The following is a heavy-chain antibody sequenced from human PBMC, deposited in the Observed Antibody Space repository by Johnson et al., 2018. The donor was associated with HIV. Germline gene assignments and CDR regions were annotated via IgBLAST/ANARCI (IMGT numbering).Heavy chain of an antibody. CDR2: ISYDGSNK. CDR1: GFTFSSYA. J-gene: IGHJ3*02. Sequence: QVQLVESGGGVVQPGRSLRLSCAASGFTFSSYAMHWVRQAPGKGLEWVAVISYDGSNKYYADSVRGRFTISRDNSKNTLSLQMNSLRAEDTAVYYCARDGGETVVGSGAFDIWGQGTMVTVSS. CDR3: ARDGGETVVGSGAFDI. D-gene: IGHD4-23*01. V-gene: IGHV3-30*04.